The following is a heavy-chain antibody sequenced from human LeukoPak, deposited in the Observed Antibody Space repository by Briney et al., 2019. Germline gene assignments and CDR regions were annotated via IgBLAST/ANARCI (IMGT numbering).Heavy chain of an antibody. J-gene: IGHJ4*02. CDR1: GFTFSDYY. Sequence: GSLRLSCAASGFTFSDYYMTWIRQGPGKGLEWLSYISDSGSTMYYADSLKGRFTISRDNAKNSLFLQMDSLRADDTAVYYCATVAAAGSGSDDILTGYYDNWGQGTLVTVST. D-gene: IGHD3-9*01. CDR3: ATVAAAGSGSDDILTGYYDN. CDR2: ISDSGSTM. V-gene: IGHV3-11*01.